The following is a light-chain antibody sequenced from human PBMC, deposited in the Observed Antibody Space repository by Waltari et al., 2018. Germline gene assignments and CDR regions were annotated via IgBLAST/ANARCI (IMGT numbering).Light chain of an antibody. CDR1: QRVSRT. V-gene: IGKV3-20*01. J-gene: IGKJ1*01. CDR3: QKYGTLPAT. Sequence: EIVLTQSPDTLSLSPGARATLSGRAGQRVSRTLAWYQQKPGQAPRLLIYDASSRATGVPDRFSGSGSGTDFSLTISRLEPEDFAVYYCQKYGTLPATFGQGTKVEIK. CDR2: DAS.